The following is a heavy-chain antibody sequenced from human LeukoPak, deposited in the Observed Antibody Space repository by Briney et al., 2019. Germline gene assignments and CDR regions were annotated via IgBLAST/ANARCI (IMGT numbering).Heavy chain of an antibody. CDR1: GGSITSGGYY. CDR2: IFHSGST. Sequence: PSETLSLTCTVSGGSITSGGYYWSWIRQPPGKGLEWIGYIFHSGSTSYNPSLKSRVTISVDRSKNRFSLKLSSVTAADTAVYFCARAAYTGHYYYMDVWGKGTTVTVSS. D-gene: IGHD1-1*01. V-gene: IGHV4-30-2*01. J-gene: IGHJ6*03. CDR3: ARAAYTGHYYYMDV.